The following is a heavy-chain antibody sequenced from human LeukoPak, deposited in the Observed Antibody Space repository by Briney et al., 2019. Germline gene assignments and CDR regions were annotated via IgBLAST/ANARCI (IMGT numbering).Heavy chain of an antibody. V-gene: IGHV4-39*01. D-gene: IGHD3-3*01. Sequence: SETLSLTCTVSGGSISSSSYYWGWIRQPPGKGLEWIGRIYYSGSTYYNPSLKSRVTISVDTSKNQFSLKLSSVTAADTAVYYCARQTYYDFWSGYSTEFDPWGQGTLVTVSS. CDR2: IYYSGST. CDR1: GGSISSSSYY. J-gene: IGHJ5*02. CDR3: ARQTYYDFWSGYSTEFDP.